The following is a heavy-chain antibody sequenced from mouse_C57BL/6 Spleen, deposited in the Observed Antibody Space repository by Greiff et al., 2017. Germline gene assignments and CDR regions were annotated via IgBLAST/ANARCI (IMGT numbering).Heavy chain of an antibody. CDR3: ATNFSFDY. J-gene: IGHJ2*01. V-gene: IGHV1-19*01. D-gene: IGHD4-1*01. CDR2: INPYNGGT. CDR1: GYTFTDYY. Sequence: EVQLQQSGPVLVKPGASVKMSCKASGYTFTDYYMTGVKQSHGKSLEWIGVINPYNGGTSYNQKFKGKATLTVDKSSSTAYMELNSLTSEDSAVYYCATNFSFDYWGQGTTLTVSS.